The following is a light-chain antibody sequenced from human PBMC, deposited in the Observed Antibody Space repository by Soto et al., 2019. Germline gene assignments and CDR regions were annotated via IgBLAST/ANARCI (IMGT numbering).Light chain of an antibody. Sequence: EVVETQSPATVSLSPGERATLSCRATKSVSSGLLACRQKPGLPPRLLLSDASIRATGVPDRFSGSGYATDFNLTISSLQTDDFATYYCQHYNSYSEAFGQGTKVDIK. J-gene: IGKJ1*01. CDR1: KSVSSGL. CDR3: QHYNSYSEA. CDR2: DAS. V-gene: IGKV3D-20*01.